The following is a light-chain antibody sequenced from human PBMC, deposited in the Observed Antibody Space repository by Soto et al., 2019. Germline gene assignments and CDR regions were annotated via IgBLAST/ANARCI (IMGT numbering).Light chain of an antibody. J-gene: IGLJ3*02. CDR2: DVS. CDR1: SGDVGGYNF. V-gene: IGLV2-11*01. CDR3: CSYGGSDTWV. Sequence: QSVLTQPRSVSGSPGQSVTISCTGASGDVGGYNFVSWYQQHPGKAPTLMIFDVSQRPSGVPDRFSGSKSGNTASLTISGLQAEDEADYYCCSYGGSDTWVFGGGTQLTVL.